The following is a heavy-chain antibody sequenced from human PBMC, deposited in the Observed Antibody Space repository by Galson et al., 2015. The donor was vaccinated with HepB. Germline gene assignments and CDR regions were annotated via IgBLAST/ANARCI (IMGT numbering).Heavy chain of an antibody. CDR3: AGDQRMDLVIGNGNWYVDL. D-gene: IGHD2-21*01. Sequence: SLRLSCAASGFTFSNYAMHWVRQAPGKGLEWVAVISYDGSNKYYADSVKGRFTISRDDSKNTLYLQMNSLRAEDTAVYYCAGDQRMDLVIGNGNWYVDLWGRGTLVTVSS. CDR2: ISYDGSNK. J-gene: IGHJ2*01. V-gene: IGHV3-30-3*01. CDR1: GFTFSNYA.